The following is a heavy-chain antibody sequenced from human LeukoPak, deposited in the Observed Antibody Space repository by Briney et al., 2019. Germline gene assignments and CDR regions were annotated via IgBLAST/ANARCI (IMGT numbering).Heavy chain of an antibody. V-gene: IGHV3-30*18. Sequence: PGGSLRLSCAASGFTFSSYGMHWARQAPGKGLEWVAIISYDGSKKYYGDSVKGRFTISRDNSKNTPYLQMNSLRAEDTAVYYCAKAYYGSGSPLDWFDPWGQGTLVTVSS. D-gene: IGHD3-10*01. CDR1: GFTFSSYG. J-gene: IGHJ5*02. CDR3: AKAYYGSGSPLDWFDP. CDR2: ISYDGSKK.